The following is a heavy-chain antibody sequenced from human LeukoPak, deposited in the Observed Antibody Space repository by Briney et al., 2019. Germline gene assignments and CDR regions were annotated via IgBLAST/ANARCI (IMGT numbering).Heavy chain of an antibody. J-gene: IGHJ4*02. V-gene: IGHV3-23*01. Sequence: PGGSLRLSCAASGFTFSSYAMSWVRQAPGKGLEWVSAISGSGGSTYYADSVKGRFTISRDNSKNTLFLQMNSLRAEDTALYYCAKHYAKGDFFDHWGQGSLVTVSS. D-gene: IGHD3-16*01. CDR3: AKHYAKGDFFDH. CDR2: ISGSGGST. CDR1: GFTFSSYA.